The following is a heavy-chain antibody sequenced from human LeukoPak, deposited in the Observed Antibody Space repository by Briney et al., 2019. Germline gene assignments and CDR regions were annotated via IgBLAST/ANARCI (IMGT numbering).Heavy chain of an antibody. CDR3: ARAPLSRWSLLQWFDP. J-gene: IGHJ5*02. Sequence: GASVKVSCKTSGYTFINFGITWVRQVPGQGLEWMGWIKPYNDYTNYAQNLQGRVTMTTDTSTSTAYMELTSLKSDDTAVYYCARAPLSRWSLLQWFDPWGQGTLVTVSS. CDR2: IKPYNDYT. D-gene: IGHD3-22*01. V-gene: IGHV1-18*01. CDR1: GYTFINFG.